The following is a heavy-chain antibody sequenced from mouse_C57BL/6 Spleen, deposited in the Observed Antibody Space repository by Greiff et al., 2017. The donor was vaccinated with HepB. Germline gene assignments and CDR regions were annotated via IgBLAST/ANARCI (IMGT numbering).Heavy chain of an antibody. J-gene: IGHJ2*01. CDR3: ARRRLNYFDY. CDR2: IDPSDSYT. CDR1: GYTFTSYW. V-gene: IGHV1-50*01. Sequence: VQLQQPGAELVKPGASVKLSCKASGYTFTSYWMQWVKQRPGQGLEWIGEIDPSDSYTNYNQKFKGKATLTVDTSSSTAYMQLSSLISEDSAVYYCARRRLNYFDYWGQGTTLTVSS.